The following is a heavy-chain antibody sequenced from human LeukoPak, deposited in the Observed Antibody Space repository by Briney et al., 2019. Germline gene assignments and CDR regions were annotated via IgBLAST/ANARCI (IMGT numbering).Heavy chain of an antibody. J-gene: IGHJ6*03. CDR3: ASGVYGFCSTTDYMDV. Sequence: SETMSLTCTVSGASISSYYWSWIRQPPGKGRGWIGYISYSGSPNYNPSLKSRVTISLDTSKNRFSLNLSSVTVADAAAYCYASGVYGFCSTTDYMDVWGKGTPVTVSS. CDR1: GASISSYY. V-gene: IGHV4-59*08. D-gene: IGHD3-3*01. CDR2: ISYSGSP.